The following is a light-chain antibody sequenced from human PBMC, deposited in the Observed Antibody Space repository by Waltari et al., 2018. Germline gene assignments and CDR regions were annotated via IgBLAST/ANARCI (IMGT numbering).Light chain of an antibody. CDR1: QSVSSY. J-gene: IGKJ2*01. CDR3: QQRSNWPPGYT. CDR2: DAS. Sequence: EIVLTKSPATLSLSPGERATLSCRASQSVSSYLAWYQQKPVQAPRLLIYDASNRATGIPARFSGSGSGTDFTLTISSLEPEDFAVYYCQQRSNWPPGYTFGQGTKLEI. V-gene: IGKV3-11*01.